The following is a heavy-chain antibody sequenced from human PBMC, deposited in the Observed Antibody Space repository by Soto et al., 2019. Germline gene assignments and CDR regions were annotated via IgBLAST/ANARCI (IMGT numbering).Heavy chain of an antibody. CDR2: FDPEDGET. Sequence: ASVKVSCKVSGYTLTELSMHWVRQAPGKGLEWMGGFDPEDGETIYAQKFQGRVTMTEDTSTDTAYMELSSLRSEDTAVYYCATGSSNTYYDLWSGGYNWFDPWGQGTLVTVSS. V-gene: IGHV1-24*01. D-gene: IGHD3-3*01. J-gene: IGHJ5*02. CDR3: ATGSSNTYYDLWSGGYNWFDP. CDR1: GYTLTELS.